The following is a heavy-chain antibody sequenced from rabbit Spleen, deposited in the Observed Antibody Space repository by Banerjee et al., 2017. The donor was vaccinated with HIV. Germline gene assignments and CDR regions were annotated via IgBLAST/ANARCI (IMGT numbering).Heavy chain of an antibody. CDR2: IYTGNSKT. J-gene: IGHJ4*01. CDR1: GFSFSIKYD. D-gene: IGHD8-1*01. V-gene: IGHV1S45*01. CDR3: ARDAGSRPYSDPYIDV. Sequence: QQLEESGGGLFTPGGTLTLTCKTYGFSFSIKYDMCWVRQAPRRGFEWIACIYTGNSKTYYESWAKGRLTISKTSSTTVTLQMTSMTVADRATYFCARDAGSRPYSDPYIDVWGQGTLVTV.